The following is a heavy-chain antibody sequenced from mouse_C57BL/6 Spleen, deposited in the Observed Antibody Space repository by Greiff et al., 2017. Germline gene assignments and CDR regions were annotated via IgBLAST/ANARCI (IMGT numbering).Heavy chain of an antibody. CDR2: IDPSDSET. J-gene: IGHJ1*03. CDR1: GYTFTSYW. Sequence: QVQLQQPGAELVRPGSSVKLSCKASGYTFTSYWMHWVKQRPIQGLEWIGNIDPSDSETHYNQKFKDKATLTVDKSSSTAYMQLSSLTSEDSAVYYCARGRYYGSSYWYFDDWGTGTTVTVSS. D-gene: IGHD1-1*01. CDR3: ARGRYYGSSYWYFDD. V-gene: IGHV1-52*01.